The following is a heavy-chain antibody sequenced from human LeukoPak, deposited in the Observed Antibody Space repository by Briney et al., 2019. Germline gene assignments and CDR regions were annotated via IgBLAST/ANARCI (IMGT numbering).Heavy chain of an antibody. CDR3: ARSAAAGTEAFPFDH. J-gene: IGHJ4*02. Sequence: ASVKVSCKASGYTFTGYGISWVRQAPGQGLEWMGWISAYNGNTNYAQKLQGRVTMTTDTSTSTAYMELRSLRSDDTAVYYCARSAAAGTEAFPFDHWGQGTLVTVSS. D-gene: IGHD6-13*01. CDR1: GYTFTGYG. CDR2: ISAYNGNT. V-gene: IGHV1-18*01.